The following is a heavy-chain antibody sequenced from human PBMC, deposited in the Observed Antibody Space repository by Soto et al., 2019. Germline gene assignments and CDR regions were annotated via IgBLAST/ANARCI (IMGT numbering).Heavy chain of an antibody. J-gene: IGHJ6*02. V-gene: IGHV3-30-3*01. CDR3: EGRRGIDVAGNDYYYGMDV. CDR1: GFTFSSYA. D-gene: IGHD6-19*01. Sequence: GVSLRLSCAASGFTFSSYAMHWVRQSPGKGLEWVAVISYDGSNKYYADSVKGRFTISRDNSKNTLYLQMNSLRAEDTAVYYCEGRRGIDVAGNDYYYGMDVWSQRTTVRVSS. CDR2: ISYDGSNK.